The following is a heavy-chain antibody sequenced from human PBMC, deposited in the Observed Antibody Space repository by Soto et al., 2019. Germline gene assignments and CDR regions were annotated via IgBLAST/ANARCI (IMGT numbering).Heavy chain of an antibody. CDR2: MNPNSGNT. CDR3: ARERNMYGGDV. V-gene: IGHV1-8*01. Sequence: QVQLVQSGAEVKKPGASVKVSCKASGYTFTSYDINWGRQATGQGLEWMGWMNPNSGNTVYAQKFQGRVTMTRNTSISTAYMELSSLRSEDTAMYDCARERNMYGGDVWGQGTRVNVSS. D-gene: IGHD4-17*01. CDR1: GYTFTSYD. J-gene: IGHJ6*02.